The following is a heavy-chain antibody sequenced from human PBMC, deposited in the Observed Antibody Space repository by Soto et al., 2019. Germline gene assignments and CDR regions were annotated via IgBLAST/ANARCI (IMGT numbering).Heavy chain of an antibody. CDR1: GGSISSYY. D-gene: IGHD2-15*01. J-gene: IGHJ3*02. V-gene: IGHV4-59*08. CDR3: ARLLGCCSGGSCYHAFDI. CDR2: IYYSGST. Sequence: SETLSLTCTVSGGSISSYYWSWIRQPPGKGLEWIGYIYYSGSTNYNPSLKSRVTISVDTSKNQFSLKLSSVTAADTAVYYCARLLGCCSGGSCYHAFDIWGQGTMVTVSS.